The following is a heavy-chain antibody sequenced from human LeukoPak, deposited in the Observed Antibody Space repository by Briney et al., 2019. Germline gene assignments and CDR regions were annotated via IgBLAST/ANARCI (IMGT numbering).Heavy chain of an antibody. Sequence: SETLSLTCAVSGYSISSGYYWGWIRQPPGKGLEWIGYIYYSGSTNYNPSLKSRVTISVDTSKNQFSLKLSSVTAADTAVYYCARDAVAGTAGWFDPWGQGTLATVSS. V-gene: IGHV4-61*01. CDR3: ARDAVAGTAGWFDP. D-gene: IGHD6-19*01. CDR1: GYSISSGYY. CDR2: IYYSGST. J-gene: IGHJ5*02.